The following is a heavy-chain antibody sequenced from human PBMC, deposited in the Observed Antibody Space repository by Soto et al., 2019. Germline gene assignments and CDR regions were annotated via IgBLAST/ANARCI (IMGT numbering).Heavy chain of an antibody. V-gene: IGHV3-66*01. CDR2: IYSGGST. Sequence: VGSLRLSCVASGFTVSSNYMNWVRQAPGKGLEWVSVIYSGGSTYYADSVKGRFIISSDNSKNTLFLQMNSLRAEDTAVYYCARELAIRSSDALDIWGQGTTVTVSS. J-gene: IGHJ3*02. CDR1: GFTVSSNY. D-gene: IGHD4-17*01. CDR3: ARELAIRSSDALDI.